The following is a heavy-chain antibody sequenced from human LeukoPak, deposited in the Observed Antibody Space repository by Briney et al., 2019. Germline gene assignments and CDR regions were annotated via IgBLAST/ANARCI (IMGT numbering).Heavy chain of an antibody. Sequence: KAGGSLRLSCAASGFTFSSYSTNWVRQAPGKGLEWVSSISSSSTYIYYADSVKGRFTISRDNAKNSLYLQMNSLRAEDTAVYCCTVLDSSGFPDYWGQGTLVTVSS. D-gene: IGHD3-22*01. CDR3: TVLDSSGFPDY. V-gene: IGHV3-21*01. CDR1: GFTFSSYS. CDR2: ISSSSTYI. J-gene: IGHJ4*02.